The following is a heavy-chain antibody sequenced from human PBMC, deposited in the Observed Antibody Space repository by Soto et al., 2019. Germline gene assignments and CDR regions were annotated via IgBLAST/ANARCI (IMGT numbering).Heavy chain of an antibody. CDR2: ISGSGGST. CDR3: AKDRSRVIFGVVISFDY. CDR1: GFTFSSYA. D-gene: IGHD3-3*01. Sequence: GGSLRLSCAASGFTFSSYAMSWVRQAPGKGLEWVSAISGSGGSTYYADSVKGRFTISRDNSKNTLYLQMNSLRAEDTAVYYCAKDRSRVIFGVVISFDYWGQGTLVTVSS. V-gene: IGHV3-23*01. J-gene: IGHJ4*02.